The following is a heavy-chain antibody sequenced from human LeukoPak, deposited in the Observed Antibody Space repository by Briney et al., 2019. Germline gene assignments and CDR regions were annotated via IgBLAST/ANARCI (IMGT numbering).Heavy chain of an antibody. J-gene: IGHJ2*01. CDR2: IGADTGETHGDT. CDR3: ARGSSPYNWYFDL. CDR1: GYRLRNHG. Sequence: SSVKVSCKASGYRLRNHGISWVRQAPAQGLDWMGWIGADTGETHGDTHYAEKLQGRVTMTTDTSTDTAYMDLRSLTSDDRAVYYCARGSSPYNWYFDLWGRGTLVTVSS. D-gene: IGHD4-11*01. V-gene: IGHV1-18*01.